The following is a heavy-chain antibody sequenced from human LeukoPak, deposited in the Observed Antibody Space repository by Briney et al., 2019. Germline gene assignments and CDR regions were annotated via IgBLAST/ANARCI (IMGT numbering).Heavy chain of an antibody. CDR2: IIPIFGTA. CDR1: GGTFSSYA. Sequence: ASVKVSCKASGGTFSSYAISWVRQAPGQGLEWMGGIIPIFGTANYAQKFQGRVTITADESTSTAYMELSSLRSEDTAVYYCARDLGGPFGEGAFDIWGQGTMVTVSS. J-gene: IGHJ3*02. V-gene: IGHV1-69*13. CDR3: ARDLGGPFGEGAFDI. D-gene: IGHD3-10*01.